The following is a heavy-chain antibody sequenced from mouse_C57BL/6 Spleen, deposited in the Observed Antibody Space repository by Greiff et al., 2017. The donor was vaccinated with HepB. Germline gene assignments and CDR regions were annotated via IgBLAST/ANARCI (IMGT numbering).Heavy chain of an antibody. V-gene: IGHV1-69*01. CDR3: ARQGGTDYFDY. Sequence: VQLQQSGAELVMPGASVKLSCKASGYTFTSYWMHWVKQRPGQGLEWIGEIDPSDSYTNYNQKFKGKSTLTVDKSSSTAYMQLSSLTSEDSAVYYCARQGGTDYFDYWGQGTTLTVSS. CDR1: GYTFTSYW. D-gene: IGHD2-14*01. CDR2: IDPSDSYT. J-gene: IGHJ2*01.